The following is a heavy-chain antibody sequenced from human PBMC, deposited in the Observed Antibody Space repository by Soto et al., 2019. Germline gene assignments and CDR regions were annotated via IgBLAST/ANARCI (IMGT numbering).Heavy chain of an antibody. J-gene: IGHJ4*02. CDR1: GFTFSSYS. CDR2: ISSSSSYI. D-gene: IGHD3-10*01. V-gene: IGHV3-21*01. Sequence: EVQLVESGGGLVKPGGSLRLSCAASGFTFSSYSMNWVRQAPGKGLEWVSSISSSSSYIYYADSVKGRFTISRDNAKNSLYLQMNSLRAEDTAVYYCARDFGDYGSGIFDYWGQGTLVTVSS. CDR3: ARDFGDYGSGIFDY.